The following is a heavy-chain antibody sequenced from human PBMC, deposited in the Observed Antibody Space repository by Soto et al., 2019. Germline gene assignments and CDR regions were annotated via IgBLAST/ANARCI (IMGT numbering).Heavy chain of an antibody. J-gene: IGHJ4*02. D-gene: IGHD3-9*01. Sequence: GGSLILSCAASGFTFSSYAMSWVRQAPGKGLEWVSAISGSGGSTYYADSVKGRFTISRDNSKNTLYLQMNSLRAEDTAVYYCAKMSLRYFDWPQHYFDYWGQGTLVTVSS. V-gene: IGHV3-23*01. CDR2: ISGSGGST. CDR1: GFTFSSYA. CDR3: AKMSLRYFDWPQHYFDY.